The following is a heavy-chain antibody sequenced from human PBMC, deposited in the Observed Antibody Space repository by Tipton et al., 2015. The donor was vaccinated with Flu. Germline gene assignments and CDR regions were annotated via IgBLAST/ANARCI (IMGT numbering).Heavy chain of an antibody. D-gene: IGHD3-22*01. CDR1: GDSMRSDY. CDR2: IYTGGST. J-gene: IGHJ4*02. V-gene: IGHV4-61*02. Sequence: TLSLTCTVSGDSMRSDYFWAWIRQPAGKGLEWIGRIYTGGSTSYNPSLKSRVTISIDTSKKQFSLELRSVTAADTAVYYCAREKIPNSYYYDSGGYTNYFDYWGQGALVTVSS. CDR3: AREKIPNSYYYDSGGYTNYFDY.